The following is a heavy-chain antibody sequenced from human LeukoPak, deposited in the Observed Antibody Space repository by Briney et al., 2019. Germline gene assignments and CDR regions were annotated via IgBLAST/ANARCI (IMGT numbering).Heavy chain of an antibody. D-gene: IGHD3-10*01. Sequence: SQTLSLTRDISGDTASSNSVTWNWIRQSPSRSLERLGRTYYTSKWFNDYAVSVRSRITITPDTSKNQFSLQLNSVPPGDTAVYYCARGVFPAFDIWGQGTMVTVSS. CDR2: TYYTSKWFN. CDR3: ARGVFPAFDI. CDR1: GDTASSNSVT. V-gene: IGHV6-1*01. J-gene: IGHJ3*02.